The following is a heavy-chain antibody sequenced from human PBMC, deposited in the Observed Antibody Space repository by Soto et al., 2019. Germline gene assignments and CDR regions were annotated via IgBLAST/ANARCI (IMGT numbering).Heavy chain of an antibody. D-gene: IGHD3-3*01. CDR3: ARDGREVSQDYDFWSGSEGYYYYYGMDV. Sequence: QVQLVESGGGVVQPGRSLRLSCAASGFTFSSYAMHWVRQAPGKGLEWVAVISYDGSNKYYADSVKGRFTISRDNSKNTLYLQMNSLRAEDTAVYYCARDGREVSQDYDFWSGSEGYYYYYGMDVW. V-gene: IGHV3-30-3*01. CDR1: GFTFSSYA. CDR2: ISYDGSNK. J-gene: IGHJ6*01.